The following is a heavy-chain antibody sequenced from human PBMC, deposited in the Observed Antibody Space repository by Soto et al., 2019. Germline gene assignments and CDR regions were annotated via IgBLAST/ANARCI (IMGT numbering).Heavy chain of an antibody. CDR2: VIPILGTS. CDR1: GATFRYYV. D-gene: IGHD3-22*01. V-gene: IGHV1-69*06. J-gene: IGHJ4*02. CDR3: RLTYDTGGSGPDY. Sequence: VQLVQSGAEVKKPGSSVRVSCKASGATFRYYVISWVRQAPRQGLELMGEVIPILGTSSHAQNFQHRVSITADKSTRTAYLELSSLRSEDTASYSCRLTYDTGGSGPDYWGQGTLVTVSS.